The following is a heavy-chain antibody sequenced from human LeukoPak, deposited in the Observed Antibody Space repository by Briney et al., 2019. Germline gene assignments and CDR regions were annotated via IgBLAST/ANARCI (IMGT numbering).Heavy chain of an antibody. Sequence: GWSLRLSCAASGFTFDDYAMHWVRQAPGKGLDWVSGVSWNSGNIVYADSVKGRFTISRDNAKNSLYLQMNSLRAEDTALYYCAKDRSSTRFYYYGMDVWGQGTTVTVSS. D-gene: IGHD2-2*01. CDR3: AKDRSSTRFYYYGMDV. J-gene: IGHJ6*02. V-gene: IGHV3-9*01. CDR2: VSWNSGNI. CDR1: GFTFDDYA.